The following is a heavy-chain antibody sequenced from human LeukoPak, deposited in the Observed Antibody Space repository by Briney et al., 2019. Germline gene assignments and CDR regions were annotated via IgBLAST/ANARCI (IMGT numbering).Heavy chain of an antibody. Sequence: ASVKVSCKASGGTFSSYAISWVRQAPGQGLEWVGWISAYNGNINYAQKLQGRVTMSTDTSKTPAYMEHRSRRSDTTAVYYCERGPGSIAARQFDYWGQGTLVTVSS. CDR2: ISAYNGNI. CDR1: GGTFSSYA. V-gene: IGHV1-18*01. J-gene: IGHJ4*02. D-gene: IGHD6-6*01. CDR3: ERGPGSIAARQFDY.